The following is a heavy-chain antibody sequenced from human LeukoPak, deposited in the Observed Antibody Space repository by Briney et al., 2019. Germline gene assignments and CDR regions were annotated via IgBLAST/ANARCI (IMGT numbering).Heavy chain of an antibody. V-gene: IGHV3-23*01. Sequence: GGSLRLSCAASGFTFSSYAMSWVRQAPGKGLEWVSAISGSGGSTYYADSVKGRFTISRDNSKNTLYLQMNSLRAEDTAVYYCAKVPMYSSGFILWFDPWGRGTLVTVSS. CDR2: ISGSGGST. CDR1: GFTFSSYA. CDR3: AKVPMYSSGFILWFDP. D-gene: IGHD6-19*01. J-gene: IGHJ5*02.